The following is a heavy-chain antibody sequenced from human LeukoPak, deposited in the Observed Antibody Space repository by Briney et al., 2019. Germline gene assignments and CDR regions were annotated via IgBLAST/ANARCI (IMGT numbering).Heavy chain of an antibody. Sequence: PSETLSLTCTVSGGSIRNVIYYWSWIRQHPGKGLEWIGYIDYSGSADYNPSLKSRVTMSMDTSKNQFSLRLRSVTAADTAVYYCARTGSTVTMLYPFDHWGQGTLVTVSS. CDR1: GGSIRNVIYY. J-gene: IGHJ4*02. D-gene: IGHD4-17*01. CDR3: ARTGSTVTMLYPFDH. CDR2: IDYSGSA. V-gene: IGHV4-31*03.